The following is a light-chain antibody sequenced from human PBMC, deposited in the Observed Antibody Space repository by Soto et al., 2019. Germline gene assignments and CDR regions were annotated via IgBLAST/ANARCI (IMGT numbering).Light chain of an antibody. V-gene: IGKV1-39*01. Sequence: DIQMTQSPSSLSASVGDRVTITCRASQSLSSYLNWYQQKPGKAPKLLINAASSLQSGVPSRFSGSGSGTDFTLTISSLQPEDFATYYCQQSYSTLALTFGGGTKVEIK. CDR3: QQSYSTLALT. CDR2: AAS. CDR1: QSLSSY. J-gene: IGKJ4*01.